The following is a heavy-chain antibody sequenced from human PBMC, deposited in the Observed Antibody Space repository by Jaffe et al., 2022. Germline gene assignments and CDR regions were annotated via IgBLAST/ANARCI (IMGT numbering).Heavy chain of an antibody. CDR1: GFTFSSYW. D-gene: IGHD3-16*02. V-gene: IGHV3-74*01. Sequence: EVQLVESGGGLVQPGGSLRLSCAASGFTFSSYWMHWVRQAPGKGLVWVSRINSDGSSTSYADSVKGRFTISRDNAKNTLYLQMNSLRAEDTAVYYCARDQGIGLHLGELSLYSSDAFDIWGQGTMVTVSS. J-gene: IGHJ3*02. CDR2: INSDGSST. CDR3: ARDQGIGLHLGELSLYSSDAFDI.